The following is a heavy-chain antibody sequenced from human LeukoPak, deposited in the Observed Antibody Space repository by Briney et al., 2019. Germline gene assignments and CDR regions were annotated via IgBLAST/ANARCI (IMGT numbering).Heavy chain of an antibody. V-gene: IGHV4-34*01. D-gene: IGHD3-3*01. CDR1: GFTLSSYA. J-gene: IGHJ4*02. Sequence: GSLRLSCAASGFTLSSYAMSWVRQAPGKGLEWIGEINHSGSTNYNPSLKSRVTISVDTSKNQFSLKLSSVTAADTTVYYCARGATIFGIDYWGQGTLVTVSS. CDR2: INHSGST. CDR3: ARGATIFGIDY.